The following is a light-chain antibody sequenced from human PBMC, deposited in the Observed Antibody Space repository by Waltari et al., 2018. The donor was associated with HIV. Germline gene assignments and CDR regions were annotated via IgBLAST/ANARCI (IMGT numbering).Light chain of an antibody. CDR1: SSDLGAYNY. CDR3: CSFAGSYTLV. V-gene: IGLV2-11*01. J-gene: IGLJ3*02. CDR2: DVT. Sequence: QSALTQPRSVSGSPGQSVTISCTGTSSDLGAYNYVSWYQQHPGKAPKLMIYDVTKRPSGVPDRFSGSKSGNTASLTISGLQAEDEAAYYCCSFAGSYTLVFGGGTKLTVL.